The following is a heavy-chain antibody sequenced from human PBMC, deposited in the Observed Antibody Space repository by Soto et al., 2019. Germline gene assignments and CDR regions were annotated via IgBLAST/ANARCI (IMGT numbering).Heavy chain of an antibody. V-gene: IGHV3-30*18. CDR2: ISYDGSNK. J-gene: IGHJ6*02. CDR3: AKILQLGDYAYYYYGMDV. CDR1: GFTFSSYG. D-gene: IGHD4-17*01. Sequence: GSLRLSCAASGFTFSSYGMHWVRQAPGKGLEWVAVISYDGSNKYYADSVKGRFTISRDNSKNTLYLQMNSLRAEDTAVYYCAKILQLGDYAYYYYGMDVWGQGTTVTVSS.